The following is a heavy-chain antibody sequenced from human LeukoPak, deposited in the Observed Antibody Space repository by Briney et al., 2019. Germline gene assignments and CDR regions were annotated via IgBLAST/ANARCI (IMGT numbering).Heavy chain of an antibody. CDR1: SGSISNYY. Sequence: SETLSLTCTVSSGSISNYYWNWIRQPPGKGLEWIGSIYYSGNTNYNPSLKSRVTISVDASKNQFSLKLNSVTTADSAVYYCARMGSGYNNKAIDYWGRGTLVTVSS. D-gene: IGHD3-22*01. V-gene: IGHV4-59*01. CDR3: ARMGSGYNNKAIDY. J-gene: IGHJ4*02. CDR2: IYYSGNT.